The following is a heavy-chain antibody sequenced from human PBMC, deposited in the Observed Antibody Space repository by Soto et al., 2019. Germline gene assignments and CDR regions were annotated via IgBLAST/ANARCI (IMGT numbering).Heavy chain of an antibody. Sequence: TSVKVSCKASGYTFTSYGISWVRQAPGQGLEWMGWISVYNGNTDYAQKFQGRVTMTTDTSTSTAYMELRSLRSDDTAVYYCATSYDSGFDPWGQGTLVTVSS. CDR1: GYTFTSYG. D-gene: IGHD5-12*01. J-gene: IGHJ5*02. V-gene: IGHV1-18*04. CDR2: ISVYNGNT. CDR3: ATSYDSGFDP.